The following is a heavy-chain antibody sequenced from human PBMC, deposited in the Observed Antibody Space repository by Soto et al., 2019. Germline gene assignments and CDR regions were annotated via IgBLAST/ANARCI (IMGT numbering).Heavy chain of an antibody. CDR2: IIPIFGTA. V-gene: IGHV1-69*13. Sequence: SVKVSCKASGGTFSTYAINWVRQAPGQGLEWMGGIIPIFGTANYAQKFQDRVTITADESTSTAYMELSSLRSEDTAVYYCASHSFYYDSSGYYPPLGYWGQGTMATVSS. D-gene: IGHD3-22*01. CDR1: GGTFSTYA. J-gene: IGHJ4*02. CDR3: ASHSFYYDSSGYYPPLGY.